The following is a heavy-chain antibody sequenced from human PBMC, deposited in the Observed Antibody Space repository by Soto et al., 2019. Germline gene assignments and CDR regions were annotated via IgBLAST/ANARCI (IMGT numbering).Heavy chain of an antibody. CDR3: ARGLATYYDILTGYYSQNYYFDY. J-gene: IGHJ4*02. Sequence: SVKVSCKASGGTFSSYAISWVRQAPGQGLEWMGGIIPIFGTANYAQKFQGRVTITADESTSTAYMELSSLRSEDTAVYYCARGLATYYDILTGYYSQNYYFDYWGQGTLVTAPQ. V-gene: IGHV1-69*13. CDR2: IIPIFGTA. D-gene: IGHD3-9*01. CDR1: GGTFSSYA.